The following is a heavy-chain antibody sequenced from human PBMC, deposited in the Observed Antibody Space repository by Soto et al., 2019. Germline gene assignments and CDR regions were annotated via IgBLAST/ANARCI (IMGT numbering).Heavy chain of an antibody. Sequence: SETLSLTCTVSGGSISNYYWSWIRQPPEKGLEWIAYISNSGKTNYNPSLKSRVTISIDSSKNQFSLNMNSMTAADTAVYYCARGQVVAAPHWGQGTLVTVSS. CDR3: ARGQVVAAPH. CDR1: GGSISNYY. J-gene: IGHJ4*02. V-gene: IGHV4-59*12. CDR2: ISNSGKT. D-gene: IGHD2-15*01.